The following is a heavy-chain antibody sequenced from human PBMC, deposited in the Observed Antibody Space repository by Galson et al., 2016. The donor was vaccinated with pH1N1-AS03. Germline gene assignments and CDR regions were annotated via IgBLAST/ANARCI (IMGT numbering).Heavy chain of an antibody. CDR2: ISGSGTGT. D-gene: IGHD2-2*01. V-gene: IGHV3-23*01. CDR3: AKRGGLPSEGMTYFDS. J-gene: IGHJ4*02. CDR1: GFTFSIYA. Sequence: SLRLSCAASGFTFSIYAMSWVRQAPGKGLEWVSTISGSGTGTYYADSVRGRFTISRDNSENTLYLQMNSLRAEETAVYYCAKRGGLPSEGMTYFDSWGQGTLVPVSS.